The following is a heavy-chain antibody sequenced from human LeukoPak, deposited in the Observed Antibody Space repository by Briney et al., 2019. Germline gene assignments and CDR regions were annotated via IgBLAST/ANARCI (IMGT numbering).Heavy chain of an antibody. V-gene: IGHV3-7*03. CDR3: ARDRGDYYFDY. CDR1: GFTFKSYW. J-gene: IGHJ4*02. Sequence: GGSLRLSCAVSGFTFKSYWMGWVRQTPGKGLEWVANITPDGSDKYYVVSVKGRFTISRDNAKNSLYLQMNSLRAEDTALYYCARDRGDYYFDYWGQGTLVTVSS. CDR2: ITPDGSDK. D-gene: IGHD2-21*02.